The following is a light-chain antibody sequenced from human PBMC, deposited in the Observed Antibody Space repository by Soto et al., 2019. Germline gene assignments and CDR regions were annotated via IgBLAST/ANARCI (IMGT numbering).Light chain of an antibody. V-gene: IGLV1-47*02. CDR1: SSNIGTNY. J-gene: IGLJ2*01. CDR2: SIN. CDR3: ATWDDSLSGVV. Sequence: QLVLTQPPSASGTPGQRVSISCSGSSSNIGTNYVYWYQKLPGAAPKLLIFSINERPSGVPDRFSGSKSGTSASLAISGLRSEDEGDYYCATWDDSLSGVVFGGGTKLTVL.